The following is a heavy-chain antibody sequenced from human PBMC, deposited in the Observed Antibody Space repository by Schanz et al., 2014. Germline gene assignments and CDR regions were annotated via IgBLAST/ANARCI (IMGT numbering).Heavy chain of an antibody. CDR2: FFPNGIT. V-gene: IGHV4-61*02. CDR3: ARDTTWRLDL. CDR1: GGSIRSGTYY. D-gene: IGHD1-1*01. Sequence: QVQLQESGPGLVKPSQTLSLTCTVSGGSIRSGTYYWSWIRQPAGKALEWVGRFFPNGITNYNPPLKSRVTISLDTSNTQFSLTLTSLTAADTAVYYCARDTTWRLDLWGRGTLVTVSS. J-gene: IGHJ2*01.